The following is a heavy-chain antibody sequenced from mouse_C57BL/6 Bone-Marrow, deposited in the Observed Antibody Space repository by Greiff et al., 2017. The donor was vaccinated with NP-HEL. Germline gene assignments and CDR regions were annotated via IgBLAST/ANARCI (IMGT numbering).Heavy chain of an antibody. Sequence: QVQLQQPGAELVMPGASVKLSCKASGYTFTSYWMHWVKQRPGQGLEWIGEIDPSDSYTNYNQKFKGKSTLTVDKSSSPAYMQLSSLTSEDSAVYYCARNYGSSSWCAYWGQGTLVTVSA. CDR3: ARNYGSSSWCAY. CDR2: IDPSDSYT. J-gene: IGHJ3*01. D-gene: IGHD1-1*01. CDR1: GYTFTSYW. V-gene: IGHV1-69*01.